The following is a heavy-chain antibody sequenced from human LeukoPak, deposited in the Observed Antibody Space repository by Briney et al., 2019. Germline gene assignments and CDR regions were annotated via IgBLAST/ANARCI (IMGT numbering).Heavy chain of an antibody. D-gene: IGHD5-18*01. CDR2: IYYSGST. CDR1: GGSISSYY. V-gene: IGHV4-59*01. J-gene: IGHJ4*02. Sequence: SSETLSLTCTVSGGSISSYYWSWIRQPPGKGLEWIGYIYYSGSTNYNPSLKSRVTISVDTSKNQFSLKLSSVTAADTAVYYCARVGYSYGYYFDYWGQGTLVTVSS. CDR3: ARVGYSYGYYFDY.